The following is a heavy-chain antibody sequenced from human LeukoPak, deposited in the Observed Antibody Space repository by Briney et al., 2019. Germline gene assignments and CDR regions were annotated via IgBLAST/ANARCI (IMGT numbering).Heavy chain of an antibody. D-gene: IGHD2-15*01. CDR3: TRVVVGATGLFDS. Sequence: GGSLRLSCTASGFALSGYWMHWVRQAPGKGLVWVSRSSADGSSAVYADSVKGRFTISRDNARNTLYLQMNSLRPEDAATYFCTRVVVGATGLFDSWGQGTLVTVSS. CDR2: SSADGSSA. V-gene: IGHV3-74*01. J-gene: IGHJ4*02. CDR1: GFALSGYW.